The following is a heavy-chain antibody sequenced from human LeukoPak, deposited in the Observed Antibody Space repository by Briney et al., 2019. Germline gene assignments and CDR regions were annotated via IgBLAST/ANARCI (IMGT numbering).Heavy chain of an antibody. CDR1: GFSISNSA. CDR3: AKGAYDYIEMGYFDY. Sequence: GGSLRLSCAASGFSISNSAMSWVRQAPGKGLEWVSLIVTSSGSTFYADSVKGRFTISRDSSKNTLYLQMNSLRAEDMAVYYCAKGAYDYIEMGYFDYWGQGTLVTVSS. CDR2: IVTSSGST. J-gene: IGHJ4*02. V-gene: IGHV3-23*01. D-gene: IGHD5-12*01.